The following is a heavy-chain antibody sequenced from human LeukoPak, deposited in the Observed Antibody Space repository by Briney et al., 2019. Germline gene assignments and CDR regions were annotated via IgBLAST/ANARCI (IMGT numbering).Heavy chain of an antibody. J-gene: IGHJ4*02. CDR2: IIPIFGTA. Sequence: ASVKVSCKASGGTFSSYAISWVRQAPGQGLEWMGGIIPIFGTANYAQKFQGRVTITTDESTSTAYMELSSLRSEDTAVYYCARCHDSSGSVDYWGQGTLVTVSS. CDR3: ARCHDSSGSVDY. CDR1: GGTFSSYA. D-gene: IGHD3-22*01. V-gene: IGHV1-69*05.